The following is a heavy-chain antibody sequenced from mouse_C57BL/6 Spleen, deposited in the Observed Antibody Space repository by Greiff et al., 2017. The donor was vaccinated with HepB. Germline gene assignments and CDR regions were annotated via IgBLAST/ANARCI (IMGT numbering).Heavy chain of an antibody. CDR1: GYTFTSYW. D-gene: IGHD2-10*01. V-gene: IGHV1-59*01. Sequence: QVQLQQPGAELVRPGPSVKLSCKASGYTFTSYWMHWVKQRPGQGLEWIGVIDPSDSYTNYNQKFKGKATLTVDTSSSTAYMQLSSLTSEDSAVYYCAKAYSLYYFDYWGQGTTLTVSS. CDR3: AKAYSLYYFDY. J-gene: IGHJ2*01. CDR2: IDPSDSYT.